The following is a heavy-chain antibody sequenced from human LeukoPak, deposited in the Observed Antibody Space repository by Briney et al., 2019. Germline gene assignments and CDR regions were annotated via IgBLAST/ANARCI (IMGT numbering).Heavy chain of an antibody. CDR1: GFTFSGSA. CDR3: TSTYYYDSSSYSHCGY. Sequence: PGGSLKLSCAASGFTFSGSAMHWLRQASGKGLEWVGRNGSKANSYGTAYAASVKGRFTISRDDSKNTAYLQINSLKTEDTAVYYCTSTYYYDSSSYSHCGYWGQGTLVTVSS. V-gene: IGHV3-73*01. D-gene: IGHD3-22*01. CDR2: NGSKANSYGT. J-gene: IGHJ4*02.